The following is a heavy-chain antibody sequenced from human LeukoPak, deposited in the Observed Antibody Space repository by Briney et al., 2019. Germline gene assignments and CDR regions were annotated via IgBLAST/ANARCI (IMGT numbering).Heavy chain of an antibody. CDR2: LVYDARS. Sequence: SGGSLRPSCAASGFPFSSYGMHWVRQAPGKGLEWVARLVYDARSDYANSVKGRFSISRDDSKNTLFLDMSNLRVEDTALYYCARDLSAAFDFWGQGVLVTVSS. CDR3: ARDLSAAFDF. D-gene: IGHD6-19*01. J-gene: IGHJ4*02. CDR1: GFPFSSYG. V-gene: IGHV3-33*01.